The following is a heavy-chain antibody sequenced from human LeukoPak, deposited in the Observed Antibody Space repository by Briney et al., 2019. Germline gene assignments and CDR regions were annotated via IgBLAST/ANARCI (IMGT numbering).Heavy chain of an antibody. CDR2: IYYSGST. J-gene: IGHJ4*02. CDR3: ARGALYDFWSGSSFDY. V-gene: IGHV4-59*01. D-gene: IGHD3-3*01. Sequence: SETLSLTCTVSGGSISTYYWSWIRQPPGKGLERIGYIYYSGSTNYNPSLKSRVTISVDTSKNQFSLKLSSVTAADTAVYYCARGALYDFWSGSSFDYWGQGTLVTVSS. CDR1: GGSISTYY.